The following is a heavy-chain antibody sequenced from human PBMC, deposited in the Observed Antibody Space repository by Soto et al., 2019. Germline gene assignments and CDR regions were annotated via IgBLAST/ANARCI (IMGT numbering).Heavy chain of an antibody. D-gene: IGHD3-22*01. V-gene: IGHV3-72*01. CDR3: AREYSLAVVAPGY. CDR1: GFTFSDHY. J-gene: IGHJ4*02. CDR2: TRDKAHSHTT. Sequence: GGSLRLSCVASGFTFSDHYMDWVRQAPGKGLEWVGRTRDKAHSHTTEYAASVKGRFTISRDDSKNSLYLQMNSLRVEDTSVYYCAREYSLAVVAPGYWGQGSLVTVS.